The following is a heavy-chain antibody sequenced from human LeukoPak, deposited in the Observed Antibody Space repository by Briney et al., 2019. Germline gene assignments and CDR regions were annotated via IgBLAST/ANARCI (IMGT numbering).Heavy chain of an antibody. CDR2: ISGSGGST. Sequence: PGGSLRLSCAASGFTFSSYAMSWVRQAPGKGLEWVSAISGSGGSTYYADSVKGRFTISRDNSKNTLYLQMNSLRAEDTAVYYCAKGGVSGWDIVVVVAATGDAFDIWGQGTMVTVSS. J-gene: IGHJ3*02. CDR3: AKGGVSGWDIVVVVAATGDAFDI. D-gene: IGHD2-15*01. V-gene: IGHV3-23*01. CDR1: GFTFSSYA.